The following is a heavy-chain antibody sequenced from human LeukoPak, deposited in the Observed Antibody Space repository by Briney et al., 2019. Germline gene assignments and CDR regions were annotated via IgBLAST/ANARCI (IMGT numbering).Heavy chain of an antibody. CDR2: ISAYNGNT. CDR1: GYTFTGYG. V-gene: IGHV1-18*01. D-gene: IGHD6-13*01. J-gene: IGHJ4*02. CDR3: ASVAAAANLGY. Sequence: GASVKVSCKASGYTFTGYGISWVRQAPGQGLEWMGWISAYNGNTNYAQKLQGRVTMTTDTSTSTAYMELRSLRSDDTAVYYCASVAAAANLGYWGQGTLVTVSS.